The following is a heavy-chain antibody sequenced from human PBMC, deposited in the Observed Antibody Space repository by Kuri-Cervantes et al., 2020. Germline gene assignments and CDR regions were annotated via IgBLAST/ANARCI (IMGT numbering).Heavy chain of an antibody. Sequence: GGSLRLSCAASGFTFDDYAMHWVRQAPGKGLEWVSGISWNRGSIGYADSVKGRFTISRDTAKNSLYLQMNSLRAEDTAVYYCAREVLGAFDIWGQGTMDTVSS. CDR2: ISWNRGSI. CDR1: GFTFDDYA. V-gene: IGHV3-9*01. J-gene: IGHJ3*02. D-gene: IGHD2-8*01. CDR3: AREVLGAFDI.